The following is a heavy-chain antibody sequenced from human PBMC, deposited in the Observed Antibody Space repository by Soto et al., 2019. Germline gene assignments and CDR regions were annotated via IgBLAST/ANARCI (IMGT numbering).Heavy chain of an antibody. CDR1: XXXFXSYX. CDR3: ARDCSGRSCYRPYPNDAFDI. CDR2: ISAYNRNT. J-gene: IGHJ3*02. Sequence: ASLKVSCKASXXXFXSYXIXXVXXXXXXXXXWMGWISAYNRNTNYPQKLQGRVTMTTDTSTSTAYMELRSLRSDDTAVYYCARDCSGRSCYRPYPNDAFDIWGQGTM. V-gene: IGHV1-18*01. D-gene: IGHD2-15*01.